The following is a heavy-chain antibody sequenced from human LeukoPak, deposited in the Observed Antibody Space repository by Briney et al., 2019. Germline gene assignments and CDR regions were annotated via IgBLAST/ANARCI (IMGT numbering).Heavy chain of an antibody. D-gene: IGHD4-11*01. Sequence: ASVKVSCKASGYTFTGYYMHWVRQAPGQGLEWMGWINPNSGGTNYAQKFQGRVTMTRDTSISTAYMELSRLRSDDMAVYYCAVTTVTTVGYFQHWGQGTLVTVSS. J-gene: IGHJ1*01. CDR2: INPNSGGT. CDR1: GYTFTGYY. CDR3: AVTTVTTVGYFQH. V-gene: IGHV1-2*02.